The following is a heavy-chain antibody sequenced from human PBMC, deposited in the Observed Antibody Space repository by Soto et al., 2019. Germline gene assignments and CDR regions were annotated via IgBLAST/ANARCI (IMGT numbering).Heavy chain of an antibody. CDR1: GFTFSSYS. V-gene: IGHV3-48*01. CDR2: ISSSSSTI. D-gene: IGHD6-6*01. J-gene: IGHJ4*02. CDR3: ARDWGRSSIAARPLDY. Sequence: GGSLRLSCAASGFTFSSYSMNWVRQAPGKGLEWVSYISSSSSTIYYADSVKGRFTISRDNAKNSLYLQMNSLRAEDTAVYYCARDWGRSSIAARPLDYWGQGTLVTVSS.